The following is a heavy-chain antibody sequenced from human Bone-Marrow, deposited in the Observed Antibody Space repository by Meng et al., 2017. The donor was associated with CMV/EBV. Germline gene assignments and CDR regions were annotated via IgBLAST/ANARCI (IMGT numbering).Heavy chain of an antibody. CDR2: IIPILGIA. V-gene: IGHV1-69*10. CDR3: ARDWPAREFGRGGMDV. J-gene: IGHJ6*02. D-gene: IGHD3-10*01. CDR1: GYTFTSYG. Sequence: SVKVSCKASGYTFTSYGISWVRQAPGQGLEWMGGIIPILGIANYAQKFQGRVTITADKSTSTAYMELSSLRSEDTAVYYCARDWPAREFGRGGMDVWGQGTTVTVSS.